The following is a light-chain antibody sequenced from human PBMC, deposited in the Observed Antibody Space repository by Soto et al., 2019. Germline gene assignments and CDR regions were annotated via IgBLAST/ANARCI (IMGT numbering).Light chain of an antibody. CDR3: SSYAGSNNLYV. V-gene: IGLV2-8*01. Sequence: SVLTQPASLSGSPGQSITISCTGTSSDIGAYDYVSWFQQHPGKAPKLMIYEVSKRPSGVPDRFSGSKSGNTASLTVSGLQAEDEADYYCSSYAGSNNLYVFGTGTKVTVL. CDR1: SSDIGAYDY. J-gene: IGLJ1*01. CDR2: EVS.